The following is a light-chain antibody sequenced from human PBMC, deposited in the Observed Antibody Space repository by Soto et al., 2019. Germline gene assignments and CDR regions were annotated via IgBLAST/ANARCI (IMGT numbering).Light chain of an antibody. J-gene: IGKJ1*01. Sequence: DIVMAQSPATLTVSPGERATLSCSASQSVSSYLAWYQQKPGQAPRLLIYDASNRATGIPARFSGSGSGTEFTLTISSLETEDYAIYYCQQRSNWPPGWKFGQGTKVDIK. V-gene: IGKV3-11*01. CDR1: QSVSSY. CDR2: DAS. CDR3: QQRSNWPPGWK.